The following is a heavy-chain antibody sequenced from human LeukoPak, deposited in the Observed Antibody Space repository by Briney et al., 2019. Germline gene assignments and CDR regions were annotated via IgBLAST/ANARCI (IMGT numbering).Heavy chain of an antibody. CDR2: ISHSGST. V-gene: IGHV4-59*08. Sequence: SETLSLTCTVSGGSISSYYWSWIRQPPGKGLEWIGSISHSGSTYQNPSLKSRLTISVDTSKNQFSLKLSSVTAADTAVYYCARVYFRFAYYYMDVWGKGTTVTVSS. CDR1: GGSISSYY. J-gene: IGHJ6*03. CDR3: ARVYFRFAYYYMDV. D-gene: IGHD3-16*01.